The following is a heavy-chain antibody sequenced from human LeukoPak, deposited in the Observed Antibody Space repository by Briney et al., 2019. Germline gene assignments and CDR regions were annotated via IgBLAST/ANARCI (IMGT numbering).Heavy chain of an antibody. J-gene: IGHJ3*02. CDR1: GFTIRSNY. CDR2: LYNGATT. Sequence: GGSLRLSCAASGFTIRSNYVSWVRQAPGKGLEWVSVLYNGATTYYADSLKGRFTVSRDNSKNTLFLQMNSLRAEDTAVYYCAQAMTYYTSAHAFDIWGQGTMVTVSS. CDR3: AQAMTYYTSAHAFDI. D-gene: IGHD3-10*01. V-gene: IGHV3-53*01.